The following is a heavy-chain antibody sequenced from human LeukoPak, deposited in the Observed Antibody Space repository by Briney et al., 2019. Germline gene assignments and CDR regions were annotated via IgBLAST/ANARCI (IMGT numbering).Heavy chain of an antibody. J-gene: IGHJ4*02. D-gene: IGHD6-13*01. Sequence: ASAKVSCKASGGTFSSYAISWVRQAPGQGLEWMGGIIPIFGTANYAQKFQGRVTITTDESTSTAYMELSSLRSEDTAVYYCARNIAAAGTVFGYWGQGTLVTVSS. CDR3: ARNIAAAGTVFGY. CDR2: IIPIFGTA. CDR1: GGTFSSYA. V-gene: IGHV1-69*05.